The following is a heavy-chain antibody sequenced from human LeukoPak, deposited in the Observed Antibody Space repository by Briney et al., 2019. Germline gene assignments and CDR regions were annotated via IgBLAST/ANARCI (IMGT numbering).Heavy chain of an antibody. Sequence: SETLSLTCAVYGGSFSGYYWSWIRQPPGMGLEWIGEINHSGSTNYNPSLKSRVTISVDTSKNQFSLKLSSVTAADTAVYYCARDHIPSNWFDPWGQGTLVTVSS. J-gene: IGHJ5*02. D-gene: IGHD2-2*02. CDR3: ARDHIPSNWFDP. CDR1: GGSFSGYY. V-gene: IGHV4-34*01. CDR2: INHSGST.